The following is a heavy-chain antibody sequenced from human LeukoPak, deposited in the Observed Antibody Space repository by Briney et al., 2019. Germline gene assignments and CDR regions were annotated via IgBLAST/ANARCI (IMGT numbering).Heavy chain of an antibody. Sequence: GGSLRPSCAASGFTFSSYGMNWVRQAPGKGLEWLSYVSSSSSTIHYADSVKGRFTISRDNAKNSLYLQMNSLRDEDTAVYYCARGTVTAPDYWGQGTLVTVSS. CDR3: ARGTVTAPDY. J-gene: IGHJ4*02. V-gene: IGHV3-48*02. D-gene: IGHD2-21*02. CDR2: VSSSSSTI. CDR1: GFTFSSYG.